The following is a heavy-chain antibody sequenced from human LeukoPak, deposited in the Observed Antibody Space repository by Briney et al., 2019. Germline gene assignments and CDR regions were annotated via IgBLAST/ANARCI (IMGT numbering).Heavy chain of an antibody. CDR2: MNPNSGNT. D-gene: IGHD1-14*01. J-gene: IGHJ6*03. Sequence: KVSCKASGYTFTSYDINWVRQATGQGLEWMGWMNPNSGNTGYAQKFQGRVTMTRNTSISTAYMELSSLRSEDTAVYYCATSTLGGSGNYYYYMDVWGKGTTVTVSS. CDR3: ATSTLGGSGNYYYYMDV. CDR1: GYTFTSYD. V-gene: IGHV1-8*01.